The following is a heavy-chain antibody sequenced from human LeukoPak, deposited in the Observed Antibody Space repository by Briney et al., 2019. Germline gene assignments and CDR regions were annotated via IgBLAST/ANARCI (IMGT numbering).Heavy chain of an antibody. CDR2: IYYSGST. J-gene: IGHJ2*01. V-gene: IGHV4-59*01. D-gene: IGHD3-10*01. CDR1: GGSISSYY. CDR3: ARVPASGVDWYFDL. Sequence: SETLSLTCTVSGGSISSYYWSWIRQLPGKGLEWIGYIYYSGSTNYNPSLKSRVTISVDTSKNQFSLKLSSVTAADTAVYYCARVPASGVDWYFDLWGRGTLVTVSS.